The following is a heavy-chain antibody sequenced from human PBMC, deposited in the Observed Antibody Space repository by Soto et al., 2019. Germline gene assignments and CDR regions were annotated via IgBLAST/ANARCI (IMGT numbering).Heavy chain of an antibody. CDR1: GGSFSGYY. Sequence: QVQLQQWGAGLLKPSETLSLTCAVYGGSFSGYYWSWIRQPPGKWLEWIGEINHSGSTNYNPSLKSRVTISVDTSKNQFSLKLSSVTAAATAVYYCARGDDYYDFWSGTTGYWGQGTLVTVSS. V-gene: IGHV4-34*01. J-gene: IGHJ4*02. D-gene: IGHD3-3*01. CDR3: ARGDDYYDFWSGTTGY. CDR2: INHSGST.